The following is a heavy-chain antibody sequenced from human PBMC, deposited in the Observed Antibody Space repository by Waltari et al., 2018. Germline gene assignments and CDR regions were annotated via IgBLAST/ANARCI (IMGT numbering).Heavy chain of an antibody. J-gene: IGHJ6*02. V-gene: IGHV3-30-3*01. CDR2: ISYDGSNK. CDR3: ARDDAGSSWYDYYYGMDV. Sequence: QVQLVASGGGVVQPGRSLRLSCAASGFTFRSYAMHWARQAPGKGLEWVAVISYDGSNKYYADSVKGRFTISRDNSKNTLYLQMNSLRAEDTAVYYCARDDAGSSWYDYYYGMDVWGQGTTVTVSS. CDR1: GFTFRSYA. D-gene: IGHD6-13*01.